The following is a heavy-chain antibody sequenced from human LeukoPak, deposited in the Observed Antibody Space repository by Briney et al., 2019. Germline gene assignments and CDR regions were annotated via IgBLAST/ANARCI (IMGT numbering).Heavy chain of an antibody. D-gene: IGHD3-3*01. Sequence: PGGSLRLSCAASGFTFSSYSMNWVRQAPGKGLEWVSYISSSSSTIYYADSVKGRFTISRDNAKNSLYLQMNSLRAEDTAVYYCARAGDDFWSGYSYYYYYYMDVWGKGTTVTVSS. CDR2: ISSSSSTI. J-gene: IGHJ6*03. V-gene: IGHV3-48*01. CDR3: ARAGDDFWSGYSYYYYYYMDV. CDR1: GFTFSSYS.